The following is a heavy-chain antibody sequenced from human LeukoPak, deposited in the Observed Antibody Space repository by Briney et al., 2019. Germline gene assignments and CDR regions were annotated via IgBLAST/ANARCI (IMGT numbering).Heavy chain of an antibody. D-gene: IGHD4-23*01. CDR2: IYYSGST. V-gene: IGHV4-39*02. CDR1: GVSISSISSNNYH. Sequence: SETLSLTCIVSGVSISSISSNNYHWGWIRQPPGKGLEWIGSIYYSGSTYYNPSLKSRVTISVDTSKNQFPLKLSSVTAADTALYYCAREMGVVTAHGIDVWGQGTTVTVSS. CDR3: AREMGVVTAHGIDV. J-gene: IGHJ6*02.